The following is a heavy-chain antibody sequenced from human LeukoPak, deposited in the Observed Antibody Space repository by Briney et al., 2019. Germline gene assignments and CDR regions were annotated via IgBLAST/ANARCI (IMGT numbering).Heavy chain of an antibody. CDR3: ARGAATSTSCYY. CDR2: ATIDERSV. CDR1: GFTFRNYG. V-gene: IGHV3-30*03. D-gene: IGHD2-2*01. Sequence: PGRSLRLSCAASGFTFRNYGMHWIRQAPGKGLEWVGVATIDERSVFCADSVQGRFIISRDNSKTTLYLQMNNLRPEDTALYYCARGAATSTSCYYWGQGTLVTVSS. J-gene: IGHJ4*02.